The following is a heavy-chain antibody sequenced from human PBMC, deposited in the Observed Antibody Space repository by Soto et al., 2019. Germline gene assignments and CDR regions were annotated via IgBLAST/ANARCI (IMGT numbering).Heavy chain of an antibody. CDR2: ISYSGST. V-gene: IGHV4-30-4*01. J-gene: IGHJ6*02. Sequence: PSETLSLTCTVSGGSISSVVYYWSWIRQPPGKGLEWIGYISYSGSTYYSPSLKSRVTISVDTSKNQFSLRLSSVTAADTAVYYCARAETSYYYYAMDVWGQGTTVTVSS. CDR1: GGSISSVVYY. CDR3: ARAETSYYYYAMDV.